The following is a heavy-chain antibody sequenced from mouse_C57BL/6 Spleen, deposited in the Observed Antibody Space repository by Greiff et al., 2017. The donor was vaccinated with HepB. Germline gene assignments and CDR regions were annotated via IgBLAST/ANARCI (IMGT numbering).Heavy chain of an antibody. D-gene: IGHD1-1*01. Sequence: VQRVESGAELVKPGASVKISCKASGYAFSSYWMNWVKQRPGKGLEWIGQIYPGDGDTNYNGKFKGKATLTADKSSSTAYMQLSSLTSEDSAVYFCARSNYYGSSYFDDWGQGTTLTVSS. CDR3: ARSNYYGSSYFDD. CDR2: IYPGDGDT. J-gene: IGHJ2*01. V-gene: IGHV1-80*01. CDR1: GYAFSSYW.